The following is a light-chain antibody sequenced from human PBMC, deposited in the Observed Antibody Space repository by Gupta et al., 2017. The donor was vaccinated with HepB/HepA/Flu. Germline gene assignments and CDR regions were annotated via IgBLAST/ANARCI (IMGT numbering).Light chain of an antibody. CDR3: QQYLTFPLT. CDR1: QSISSW. J-gene: IGKJ4*01. CDR2: KAS. V-gene: IGKV1-5*03. Sequence: ITCRASQSISSWLAWYQQKPGKAPKFLIYKASNLESGVPSRFSGGGSGTEFTLTISGLQPDDFAIYYCQQYLTFPLTFGGGTKVEIK.